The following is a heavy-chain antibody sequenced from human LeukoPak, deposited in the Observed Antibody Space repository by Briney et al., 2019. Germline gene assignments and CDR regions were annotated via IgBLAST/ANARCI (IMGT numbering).Heavy chain of an antibody. V-gene: IGHV1-69*13. CDR3: ARRDYDFWSGYYTGMGYYMDV. CDR2: IIPIFGIA. CDR1: GGTFSSYA. J-gene: IGHJ6*03. Sequence: SVKVSCKASGGTFSSYAISWVRQAPGQGLEWMGGIIPIFGIANYARKFQGRVTITADESTSTAYMELSSPRSEDMAVYYCARRDYDFWSGYYTGMGYYMDVWGKGTTVTVSS. D-gene: IGHD3-3*01.